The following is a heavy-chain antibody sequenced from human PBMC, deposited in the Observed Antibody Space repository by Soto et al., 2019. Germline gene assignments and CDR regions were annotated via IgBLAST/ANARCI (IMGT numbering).Heavy chain of an antibody. V-gene: IGHV3-30-3*01. CDR2: ISYDGSNK. Sequence: QVQLVESGGGVVQPGRSLRLSCAASGFTFSSYAMHWVRQAPGKGLEWVAVISYDGSNKYYADSVKGRFTISRDKSKNTLYLQMNSLRAEDTAVYYCARDLSSSPYGMDVWGQGTTVTVSS. D-gene: IGHD6-13*01. CDR3: ARDLSSSPYGMDV. J-gene: IGHJ6*02. CDR1: GFTFSSYA.